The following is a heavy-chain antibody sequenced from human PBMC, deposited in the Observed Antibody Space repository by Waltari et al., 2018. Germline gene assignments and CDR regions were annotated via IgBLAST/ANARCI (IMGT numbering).Heavy chain of an antibody. Sequence: QVQLVQSGAAGKKPGASVTVCCKLSGSTLTQTTIHWVQQPPGKGLEWMGGFDREAAKRTYAQKFQGRVTMTEDTSTDTAYLDLRGLKSEDTAVYYCATDTGPAGEDGFDFWGQGTTVTVSS. CDR2: FDREAAKR. J-gene: IGHJ3*01. V-gene: IGHV1-24*01. D-gene: IGHD3-16*01. CDR3: ATDTGPAGEDGFDF. CDR1: GSTLTQTT.